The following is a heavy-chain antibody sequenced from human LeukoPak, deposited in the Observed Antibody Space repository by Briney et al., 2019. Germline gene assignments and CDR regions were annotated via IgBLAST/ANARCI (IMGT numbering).Heavy chain of an antibody. V-gene: IGHV3-73*01. CDR2: IRSKANSYAT. D-gene: IGHD3-22*01. Sequence: GGSLRLSCAASGFTFSGSAMHWVRQASGKGLEWVGRIRSKANSYATAYAASVKGRFTISRDDSKNTAYLQMNSLKTEDTAVYYCTRRDYYDSSGIGDYWGQGTLVTVSS. CDR3: TRRDYYDSSGIGDY. J-gene: IGHJ4*02. CDR1: GFTFSGSA.